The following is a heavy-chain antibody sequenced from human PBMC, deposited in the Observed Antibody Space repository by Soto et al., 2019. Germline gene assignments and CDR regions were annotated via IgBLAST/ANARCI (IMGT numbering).Heavy chain of an antibody. V-gene: IGHV1-8*01. CDR3: ARVERYYYDSSGYYGGHFDY. CDR1: GYTFTSYD. J-gene: IGHJ4*02. CDR2: MNPNSGNT. D-gene: IGHD3-22*01. Sequence: ASVKVSCKASGYTFTSYDINWVRQATGQGLEWMGWMNPNSGNTGYAQKFQGRVTMTRDTSISTAYMELSRLRSDDTAVYYCARVERYYYDSSGYYGGHFDYWGQGTLVTVSS.